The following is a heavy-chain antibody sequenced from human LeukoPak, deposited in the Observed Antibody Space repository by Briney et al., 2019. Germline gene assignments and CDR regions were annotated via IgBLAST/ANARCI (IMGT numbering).Heavy chain of an antibody. V-gene: IGHV3-74*01. CDR1: GFTFSSDW. D-gene: IGHD6-6*01. CDR3: ARARYSSSSSPYNWFDP. J-gene: IGHJ5*02. CDR2: INGGGSNI. Sequence: GGSLRLSCAASGFTFSSDWMHWVRQVPGKGLVWVSRINGGGSNINYADSVKGRFTISRDDSKNTLYLQMNSLRAEDTAVYYCARARYSSSSSPYNWFDPWGQGTLVTVSS.